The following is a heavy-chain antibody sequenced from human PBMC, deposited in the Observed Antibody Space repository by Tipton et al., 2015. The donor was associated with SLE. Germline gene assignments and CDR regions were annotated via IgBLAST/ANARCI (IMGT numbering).Heavy chain of an antibody. CDR2: IIPIFGTA. CDR3: ARDPVVVPAARSYGMDV. Sequence: QLVQSGAEVKKPGSSVKVSCKASGGTFSSYAISWVRQAPGQGLEWMGGIIPIFGTANYAQKFQGRVTITADKSTSTAYMELSSLRSEDTAVYYCARDPVVVPAARSYGMDVWGQGTTVTVSS. J-gene: IGHJ6*02. V-gene: IGHV1-69*06. CDR1: GGTFSSYA. D-gene: IGHD2-2*01.